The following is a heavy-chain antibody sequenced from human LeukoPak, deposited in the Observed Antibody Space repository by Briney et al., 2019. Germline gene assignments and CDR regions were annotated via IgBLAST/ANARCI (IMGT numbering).Heavy chain of an antibody. CDR3: ARGPIPVAGTSYAFDI. Sequence: SQTLSLTSAISGDSVSNNSATWNWIRQSPSRGLEWLGRTYYRSKWYTDYAISVQSRITINSDTSKNQFSLQLTSVTPEDTAVYYCARGPIPVAGTSYAFDIWGQGTMVTVSS. CDR1: GDSVSNNSAT. J-gene: IGHJ3*02. D-gene: IGHD6-19*01. CDR2: TYYRSKWYT. V-gene: IGHV6-1*01.